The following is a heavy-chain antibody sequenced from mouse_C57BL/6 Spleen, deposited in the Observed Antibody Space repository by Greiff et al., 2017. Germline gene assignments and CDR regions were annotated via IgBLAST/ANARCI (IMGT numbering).Heavy chain of an antibody. D-gene: IGHD1-1*01. V-gene: IGHV1-15*01. CDR3: TRASFITTVPFAY. CDR2: IDPETGGT. CDR1: GYTFTDYE. J-gene: IGHJ3*01. Sequence: QVQLKQSGAELVRPGASVTLSCKASGYTFTDYEMHWVKQTPVHGLAWIGAIDPETGGTAYNQKFKGKAILTADKSSSTAYMELRSLTSEDSAVYYCTRASFITTVPFAYWGQGTLVTVSA.